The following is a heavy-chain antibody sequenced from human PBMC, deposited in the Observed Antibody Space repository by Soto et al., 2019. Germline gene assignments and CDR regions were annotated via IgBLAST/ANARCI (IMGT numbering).Heavy chain of an antibody. V-gene: IGHV3-30-3*01. Sequence: QVHLEESGGGVVQPGGSLRLSCAGSGFDFSGYTIHWVRQAPGKGLEWVAVISYDGSDKYYADSVKGRFTISRDNAKKTVYLQMNSLRIEDTAVYYCARVDCSTTTCYYYGFDVWGQGTTVTVSS. J-gene: IGHJ6*02. CDR1: GFDFSGYT. CDR3: ARVDCSTTTCYYYGFDV. CDR2: ISYDGSDK. D-gene: IGHD2-2*01.